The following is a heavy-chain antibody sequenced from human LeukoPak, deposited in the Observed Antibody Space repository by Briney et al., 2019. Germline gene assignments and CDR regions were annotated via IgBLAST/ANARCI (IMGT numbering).Heavy chain of an antibody. CDR3: ARAVGLKDVDFYYYYMDV. V-gene: IGHV1-46*01. CDR1: GYTFTSYY. CDR2: INPSGGST. D-gene: IGHD1-26*01. J-gene: IGHJ6*03. Sequence: ASVKVSCKASGYTFTSYYMHWVRQAPGQGLEWMGIINPSGGSTSYAQKFQGRVTMTRDMSTSTVYMELSSLRSEDTAVYYCARAVGLKDVDFYYYYMDVWGKGTTVTVSS.